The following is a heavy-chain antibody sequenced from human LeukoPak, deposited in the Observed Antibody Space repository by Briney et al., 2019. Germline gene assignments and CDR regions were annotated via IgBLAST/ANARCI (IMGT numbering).Heavy chain of an antibody. CDR3: VRGNPFGGY. CDR2: ISPDGSTT. V-gene: IGHV3-74*01. CDR1: GFTFSSYW. Sequence: GGSLRLSCAASGFTFSSYWMHWVRQAPGKGLVWVSRISPDGSTTGHADSVKGRFTTSRDNAKNTLFLQMNSLRAEDTAVYYCVRGNPFGGYWGQGTLVTVSS. J-gene: IGHJ4*02. D-gene: IGHD2-15*01.